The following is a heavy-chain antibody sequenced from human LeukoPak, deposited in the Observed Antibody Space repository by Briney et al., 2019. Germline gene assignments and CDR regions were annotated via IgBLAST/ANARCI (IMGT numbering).Heavy chain of an antibody. CDR2: ISYDGSNK. V-gene: IGHV3-30*18. Sequence: GRSLRLSCAASGFTFSSYGMHWVRQAPGKGLEWVAVISYDGSNKYYADSVKGRFTISRDNSKNTLYLQMNSLRAEDTAVYYCAKEGAIVEYYFDYWGQGTLFTVSS. D-gene: IGHD1-26*01. J-gene: IGHJ4*02. CDR3: AKEGAIVEYYFDY. CDR1: GFTFSSYG.